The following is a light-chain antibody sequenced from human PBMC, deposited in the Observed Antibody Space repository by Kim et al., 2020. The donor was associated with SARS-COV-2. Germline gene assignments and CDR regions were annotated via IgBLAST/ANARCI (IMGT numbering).Light chain of an antibody. CDR1: QSVSSSY. CDR2: GAA. J-gene: IGKJ2*01. V-gene: IGKV3-20*01. Sequence: LSPGEKTTLSSKARQSVSSSYLAWYQQKPGQSPKLLIYGAASRATGIHDRFSGSGSGTDFTLTISRLEPEDFAVYYCQQDGSAPYTFGQGTKREI. CDR3: QQDGSAPYT.